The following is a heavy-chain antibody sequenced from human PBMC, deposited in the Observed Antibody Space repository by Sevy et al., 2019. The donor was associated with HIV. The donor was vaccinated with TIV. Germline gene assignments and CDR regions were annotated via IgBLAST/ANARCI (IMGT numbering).Heavy chain of an antibody. J-gene: IGHJ6*02. CDR1: GFTFSNAW. Sequence: GGSLRLSCAASGFTFSNAWMSWVRQAPGKGLEWVGRIKSKTDGGKTDYAAHVKGRFTISREDSKNTLYLQMNSLKTEDTAVYYCTTDAKEDRIAAAGTSDYYGMDVWGQGTTVTVSS. CDR2: IKSKTDGGKT. V-gene: IGHV3-15*01. CDR3: TTDAKEDRIAAAGTSDYYGMDV. D-gene: IGHD6-13*01.